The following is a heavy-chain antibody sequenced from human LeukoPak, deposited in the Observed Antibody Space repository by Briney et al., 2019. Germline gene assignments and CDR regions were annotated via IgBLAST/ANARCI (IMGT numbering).Heavy chain of an antibody. CDR1: GFTISSYA. CDR3: ARLSTVTTSFDY. Sequence: GGSLRLSCAASGFTISSYAMSWVRQAPGKGLEWVSAISGSGGSTYYADSVKGRFTISRDNTKNTLYLQMNSLRAEDTAVYYCARLSTVTTSFDYWGQGTLVTVSS. D-gene: IGHD4-17*01. V-gene: IGHV3-23*01. CDR2: ISGSGGST. J-gene: IGHJ4*02.